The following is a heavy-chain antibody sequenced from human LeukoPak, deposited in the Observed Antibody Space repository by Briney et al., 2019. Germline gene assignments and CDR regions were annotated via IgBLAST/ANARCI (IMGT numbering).Heavy chain of an antibody. J-gene: IGHJ3*02. CDR3: ARGGSYQLLSDAFDI. Sequence: SQTLSLTCAVSGGSISSDGYFWSWIRQPPGKGLEWIGYIYHSGSTHYNPSLKSRVTISIDRSKSQFSLKVSSVTAADTAVYYCARGGSYQLLSDAFDIWGQGTMVTVSS. D-gene: IGHD2-2*01. V-gene: IGHV4-30-2*01. CDR2: IYHSGST. CDR1: GGSISSDGYF.